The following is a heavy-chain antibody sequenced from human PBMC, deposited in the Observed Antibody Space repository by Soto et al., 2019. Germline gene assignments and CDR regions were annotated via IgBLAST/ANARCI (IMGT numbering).Heavy chain of an antibody. Sequence: GGSLRLSCAASAFTFSDYGMHWVRQAPGKGLEWVALISWNGSKKYYADSARGRFTISRDNSKNTLFLQMNSLRGEDTAMYFCARDRPVKARSGSLTSWGQGILVTVSS. J-gene: IGHJ5*02. CDR1: AFTFSDYG. CDR3: ARDRPVKARSGSLTS. CDR2: ISWNGSKK. V-gene: IGHV3-30*03.